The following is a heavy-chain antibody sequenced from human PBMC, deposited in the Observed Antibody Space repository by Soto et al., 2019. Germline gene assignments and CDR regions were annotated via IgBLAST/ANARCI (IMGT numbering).Heavy chain of an antibody. CDR2: IFWDDDK. V-gene: IGHV2-5*02. CDR1: GFSLSTTGVG. D-gene: IGHD3-16*01. J-gene: IGHJ5*02. CDR3: PPRLRASGLGRERANYPDP. Sequence: QITLKESGPTLARPTQTLTLTCSFSGFSLSTTGVGVGWIRQPPGKALEWLAHIFWDDDKRYSPSLESRITLPQDTSQNEVIRTMTSMYPLHTPTYYYPPRLRASGLGRERANYPDPCGQGTLVTVSS.